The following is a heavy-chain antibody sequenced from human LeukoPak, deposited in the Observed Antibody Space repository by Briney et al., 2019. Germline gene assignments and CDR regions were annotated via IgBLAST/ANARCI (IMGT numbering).Heavy chain of an antibody. CDR1: GGSFSGYY. CDR2: INHSGST. CDR3: ARGQRDSSGYYPNNWFDP. V-gene: IGHV4-34*01. Sequence: SETLSLTCAVYGGSFSGYYWSWIRQPPGKGLEWIGEINHSGSTNYNPSPKSRVTISVDTSKNQFSLKLSSVTAADTAVYYCARGQRDSSGYYPNNWFDPWGQGTLVTVSS. D-gene: IGHD3-22*01. J-gene: IGHJ5*02.